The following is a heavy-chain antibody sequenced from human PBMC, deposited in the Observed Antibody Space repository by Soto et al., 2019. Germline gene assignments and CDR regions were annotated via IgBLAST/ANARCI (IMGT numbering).Heavy chain of an antibody. Sequence: FGPKLVNHTQTLTLTCTFAGFSLSNSGVGVGWIRQPPGKALEWLALIYWNDDKRYSPSLKSRLTITKDTSKNQVVLTMTNMDPVDTATYYCALSTYDFWSGYYTQGGMDVWGQGTTVTVSS. J-gene: IGHJ6*02. CDR3: ALSTYDFWSGYYTQGGMDV. V-gene: IGHV2-5*01. D-gene: IGHD3-3*01. CDR2: IYWNDDK. CDR1: GFSLSNSGVG.